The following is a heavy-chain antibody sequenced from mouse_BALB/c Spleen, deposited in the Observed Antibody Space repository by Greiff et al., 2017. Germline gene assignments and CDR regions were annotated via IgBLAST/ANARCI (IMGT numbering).Heavy chain of an antibody. CDR3: ARDYYGSSYKGDAMDY. J-gene: IGHJ4*01. V-gene: IGHV5-9-4*01. CDR2: ISSGGSYT. Sequence: EVMLVESGGGLVKPGGSLKLSCAASGFTFSSYAMSWVRQSPEKRLEWVAEISSGGSYTYYPDTVTGRFTISRDNAKNTLYLEMSSLRSEDTAMYYCARDYYGSSYKGDAMDYWGQGTSVTVSS. D-gene: IGHD1-1*01. CDR1: GFTFSSYA.